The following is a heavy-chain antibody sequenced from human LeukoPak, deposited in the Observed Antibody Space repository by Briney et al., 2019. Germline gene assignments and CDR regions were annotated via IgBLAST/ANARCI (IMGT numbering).Heavy chain of an antibody. V-gene: IGHV3-74*01. CDR1: GFTLSSNW. CDR2: INGVGSST. D-gene: IGHD6-19*01. CDR3: ARGSSSGWPDYLDH. Sequence: HSGGSLRLSCVASGFTLSSNWMHWVRQAPGKGLVWLSRINGVGSSTPYADSVKGRFTISRDNAKNTLFLQMNSLRAEDTAVYYCARGSSSGWPDYLDHWGRGTPVTVSS. J-gene: IGHJ4*01.